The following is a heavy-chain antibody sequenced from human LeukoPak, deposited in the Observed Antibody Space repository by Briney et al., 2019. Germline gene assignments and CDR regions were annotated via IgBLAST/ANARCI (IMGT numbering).Heavy chain of an antibody. D-gene: IGHD2-15*01. CDR2: INPNSGGT. CDR3: ARGGNVVPSINYYYGMDV. J-gene: IGHJ6*04. Sequence: ASVKVSCKASGYTFTGYYMHWVRQAPGQGLEWMGWINPNSGGTNYAQKFQGWVTMTRDTSISTAYMELSRLRSDDTAVYYCARGGNVVPSINYYYGMDVWGKGTTVTVSS. V-gene: IGHV1-2*04. CDR1: GYTFTGYY.